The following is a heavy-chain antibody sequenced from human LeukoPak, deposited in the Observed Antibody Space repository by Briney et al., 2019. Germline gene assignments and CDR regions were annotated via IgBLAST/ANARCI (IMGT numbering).Heavy chain of an antibody. CDR2: IKSKTDGGTT. V-gene: IGHV3-15*07. J-gene: IGHJ4*02. CDR3: AKGPDSGLRYFDY. Sequence: GGSLRLSCAASGFTFSNAWMNWVRQAPGKGLEWVGRIKSKTDGGTTDYAAPVKGRFTISRDDSKNTLYLQMNSLKTEDTAVYYCAKGPDSGLRYFDYWGQGTLVTVSS. CDR1: GFTFSNAW. D-gene: IGHD5-12*01.